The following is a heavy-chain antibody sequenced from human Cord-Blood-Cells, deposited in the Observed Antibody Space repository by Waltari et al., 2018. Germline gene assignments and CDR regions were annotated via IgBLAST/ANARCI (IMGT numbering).Heavy chain of an antibody. CDR2: INPNSGGT. CDR3: ARGRGYGLGIENFDY. Sequence: QVQLVQSGAEVKKPGASVKVSCKASGYTFTGYYMHWVRQAPGQGLKWMGWINPNSGGTNYAQKFQGWVTMTRDTSISTAYMELSRLRSDDTAVYYCARGRGYGLGIENFDYWGQGTLVTVSS. CDR1: GYTFTGYY. J-gene: IGHJ4*02. D-gene: IGHD7-27*01. V-gene: IGHV1-2*04.